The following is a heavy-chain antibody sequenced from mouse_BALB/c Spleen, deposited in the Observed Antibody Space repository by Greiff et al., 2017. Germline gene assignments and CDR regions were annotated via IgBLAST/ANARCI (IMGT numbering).Heavy chain of an antibody. V-gene: IGHV1-54*01. CDR1: GYAFTNYL. CDR2: INPGSGGT. J-gene: IGHJ4*01. Sequence: QLQQSGAELVRPGTSVKVSCKASGYAFTNYLIEWVKQRPGQGLEWIGVINPGSGGTNYNEKFKGKATLTADKSSSTAYMQLSSLTSDDSAVYFCARREGAMDYWGQGTSVTVSS. CDR3: ARREGAMDY.